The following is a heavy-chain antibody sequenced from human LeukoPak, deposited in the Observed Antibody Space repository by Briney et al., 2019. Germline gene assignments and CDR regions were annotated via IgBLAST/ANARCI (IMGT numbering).Heavy chain of an antibody. CDR3: ARVGYSYGYQNFDY. V-gene: IGHV4-4*02. CDR1: GGSISSSNW. J-gene: IGHJ4*02. CDR2: IYHSGST. Sequence: PSETLSLTCTVSGGSISSSNWWSWVRQPPGKGLEWIGEIYHSGSTNYNPSLKSRVIISVDKSKNQFSLKLSSVTAADTAVYYCARVGYSYGYQNFDYWGQGTLVTVSS. D-gene: IGHD5-18*01.